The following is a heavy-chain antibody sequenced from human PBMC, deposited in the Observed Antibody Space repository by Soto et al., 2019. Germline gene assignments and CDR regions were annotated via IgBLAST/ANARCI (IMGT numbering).Heavy chain of an antibody. J-gene: IGHJ5*02. Sequence: ASVKVSCKASGYTFTSYAMHWVRQAPGQRLEWMGWINAGNGNTKYSQKFQGRVTITRDTSASTAYMELSSLRSEDTTVYYCASVRHSNGFGVLDPWGQGTLVTVSS. V-gene: IGHV1-3*01. CDR2: INAGNGNT. CDR3: ASVRHSNGFGVLDP. CDR1: GYTFTSYA. D-gene: IGHD2-8*01.